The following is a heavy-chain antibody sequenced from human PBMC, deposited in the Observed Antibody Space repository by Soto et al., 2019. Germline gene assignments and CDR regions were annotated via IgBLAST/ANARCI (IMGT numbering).Heavy chain of an antibody. V-gene: IGHV1-18*01. D-gene: IGHD1-26*01. CDR2: INGNTGST. Sequence: QVQLVQSGAEVKKPGASVKVSCKTPGNFCSKYGISWVRQAPGQGLEWMGWINGNTGSTNYAQKFRGRVTMTTDTSTGMVYMELSSLTSDDTAIYYCGRDGDLWDQRYLDYWGQGTLVSV. CDR1: GNFCSKYG. CDR3: GRDGDLWDQRYLDY. J-gene: IGHJ4*02.